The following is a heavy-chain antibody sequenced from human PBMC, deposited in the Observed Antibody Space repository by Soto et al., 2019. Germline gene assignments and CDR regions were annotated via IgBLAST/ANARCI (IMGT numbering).Heavy chain of an antibody. J-gene: IGHJ2*01. D-gene: IGHD5-18*01. CDR3: ARDLLCGTAMVLWYFYL. Sequence: QVQLVESGGGVVQPGRSLRLSCAASGFTFSSYAMHWVRQAPGKGLEWVAVISYDGSNKYYADSVKGRFTISRDNSKNTLYLQMNSLRADDTAVYYCARDLLCGTAMVLWYFYLGGRGTLVTVSS. CDR1: GFTFSSYA. V-gene: IGHV3-30-3*01. CDR2: ISYDGSNK.